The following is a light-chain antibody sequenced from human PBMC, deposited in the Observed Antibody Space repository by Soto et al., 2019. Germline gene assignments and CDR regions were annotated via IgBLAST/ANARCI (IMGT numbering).Light chain of an antibody. Sequence: EIVLTQSPGTLSLSPGERATLSCRASQSVSNNYLAWYQQKPGQAPRLLIYGASNSATGIPDRFSGSGSGTDFTLTISILEPEDLAVSYCQQYGSSGTFGQGTKVEIK. CDR3: QQYGSSGT. CDR2: GAS. V-gene: IGKV3-20*01. J-gene: IGKJ1*01. CDR1: QSVSNNY.